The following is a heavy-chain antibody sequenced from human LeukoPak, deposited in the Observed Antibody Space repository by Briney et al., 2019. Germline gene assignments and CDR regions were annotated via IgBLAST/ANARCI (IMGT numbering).Heavy chain of an antibody. V-gene: IGHV3-23*01. Sequence: PGGSLRLSCAASGFTFSNSWMHWVRQAPGKGLEWVSTISETGRSTYYADSVKGQFTISRDNSKNTLYLQMNSLRAEDTAAYYCAKDRGYSYGISEYWGQGTLVTVSS. CDR1: GFTFSNSW. J-gene: IGHJ4*02. D-gene: IGHD5-18*01. CDR2: ISETGRST. CDR3: AKDRGYSYGISEY.